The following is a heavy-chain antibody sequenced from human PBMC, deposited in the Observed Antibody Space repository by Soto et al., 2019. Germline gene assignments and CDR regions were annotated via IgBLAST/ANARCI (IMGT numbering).Heavy chain of an antibody. CDR1: GFTFSSFA. CDR2: ISGSAAST. CDR3: AKTRGAMIYAISVYGMDV. V-gene: IGHV3-23*01. Sequence: EVQLLESGGGLVQPGGSLRLSCAASGFTFSSFALNWVRQAPGKGLEWVSIISGSAASTFYADSVKGRFTISRDNSMNMLYLQINSLRAEDTAVYYCAKTRGAMIYAISVYGMDVWGQGTTVTVSS. D-gene: IGHD2-8*01. J-gene: IGHJ6*02.